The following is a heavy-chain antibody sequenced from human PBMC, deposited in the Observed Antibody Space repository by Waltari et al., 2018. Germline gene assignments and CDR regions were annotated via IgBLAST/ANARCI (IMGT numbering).Heavy chain of an antibody. V-gene: IGHV1-69*08. D-gene: IGHD3-9*01. CDR1: GGTFSSYA. J-gene: IGHJ6*02. CDR2: IIPIFGTA. CDR3: ARDDYDILTGYPLNYYYGMDV. Sequence: QVQLVQSGAEVKKPGSSVKVSCKASGGTFSSYAISWVRQAPGQGLEWMGRIIPIFGTANYAQKCQGRVTITADKSTITAYMELSSLRAEDTAVYYCARDDYDILTGYPLNYYYGMDVWGQGTTVTVSS.